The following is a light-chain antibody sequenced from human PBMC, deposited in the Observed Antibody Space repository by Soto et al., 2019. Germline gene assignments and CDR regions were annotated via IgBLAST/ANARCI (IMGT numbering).Light chain of an antibody. Sequence: EMVLTQSPATLSSFPGDRVTLSCRASQSVSSNLAWYQQKPGQAPRLLIYGASTRATGIPARFSGSGSGTEFTLTISSLQSEDFAVYYCQQYNNWPKTFGQGTKVDIK. V-gene: IGKV3-15*01. CDR1: QSVSSN. CDR2: GAS. J-gene: IGKJ1*01. CDR3: QQYNNWPKT.